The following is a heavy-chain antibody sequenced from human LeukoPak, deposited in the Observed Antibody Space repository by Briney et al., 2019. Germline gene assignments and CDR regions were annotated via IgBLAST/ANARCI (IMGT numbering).Heavy chain of an antibody. CDR1: GFTFSSYW. V-gene: IGHV3-7*01. J-gene: IGHJ5*02. CDR3: AKLRGTSWFDP. CDR2: IKQDGSEK. Sequence: SGGSLRLSCAASGFTFSSYWMSWVRQAPGKGLEWVANIKQDGSEKYYVDSVKGRFTISRDNSKNTLYLQMNSLRAEDTAVYYCAKLRGTSWFDPWGQGTLVTVSS.